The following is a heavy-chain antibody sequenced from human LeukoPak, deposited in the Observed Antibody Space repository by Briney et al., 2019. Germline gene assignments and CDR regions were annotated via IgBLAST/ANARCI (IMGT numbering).Heavy chain of an antibody. CDR1: GGAISTFY. CDR2: IYYRGSS. D-gene: IGHD4-17*01. V-gene: IGHV4-59*08. Sequence: SPSDTLSLTCTVSGGAISTFYWSWIRQPPGKGMEWIGYIYYRGSSDYTHSIKSRVTISVDTSKNQFFLKLSSVTAADTAVYYWASGGNGDYYFDYWGQGTLVTVSS. CDR3: ASGGNGDYYFDY. J-gene: IGHJ4*02.